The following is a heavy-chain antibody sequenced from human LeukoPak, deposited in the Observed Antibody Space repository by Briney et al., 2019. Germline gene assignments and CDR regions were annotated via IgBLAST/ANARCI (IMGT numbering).Heavy chain of an antibody. CDR2: IYSGGST. D-gene: IGHD6-19*01. CDR3: ARDRRDSSGWWGSWFDP. J-gene: IGHJ5*02. Sequence: GGSLRLSCAASGFTVSSNYMSWVRQAPGKGLEWVSVIYSGGSTYYADSVKGRFTISRHNSKNTLYLQMSSLRAEDTAVYYCARDRRDSSGWWGSWFDPWGQGTLVTVSS. CDR1: GFTVSSNY. V-gene: IGHV3-53*04.